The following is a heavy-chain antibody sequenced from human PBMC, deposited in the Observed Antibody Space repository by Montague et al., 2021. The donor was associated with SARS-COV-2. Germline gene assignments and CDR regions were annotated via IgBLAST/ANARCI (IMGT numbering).Heavy chain of an antibody. J-gene: IGHJ6*02. V-gene: IGHV4-39*07. CDR1: GGSIRSSSHF. Sequence: SETLSLTCTVSGGSIRSSSHFWGWFRQPPGQRLEWIGTISYSGSTYYSPSLKSRVIISADTSKYQFSLSLRSVTAADTAVYFCGLGRGFAVGNHYYYSYGLDVWGQGTTVTVSS. CDR2: ISYSGST. D-gene: IGHD3-10*01. CDR3: GLGRGFAVGNHYYYSYGLDV.